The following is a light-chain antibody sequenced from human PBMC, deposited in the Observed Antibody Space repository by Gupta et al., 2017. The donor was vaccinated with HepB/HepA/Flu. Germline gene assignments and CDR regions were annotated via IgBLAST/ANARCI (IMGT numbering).Light chain of an antibody. CDR3: QQDNNPRT. CDR1: QSVSSN. J-gene: IGKJ1*01. Sequence: ELVMTQSPATLSASPGERATLSCRASQSVSSNLAWYQQKPGQASRLLIYGASTRASDIPTRFSGSGSATEFILTSSRLQYEDFALYYCQQDNNPRTFGQGTKVEIK. V-gene: IGKV3-15*01. CDR2: GAS.